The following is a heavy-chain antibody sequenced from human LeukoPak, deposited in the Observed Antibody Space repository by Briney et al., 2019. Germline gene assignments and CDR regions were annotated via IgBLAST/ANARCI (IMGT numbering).Heavy chain of an antibody. J-gene: IGHJ4*02. CDR2: INHSGST. D-gene: IGHD6-6*01. Sequence: SETLSLTCAVYGGSFSGYYWSWIRQPPGKGLEWIGEINHSGSTNYNPSLKSRVTISVDTSKNQFSLTLSSVTAADTAVYYCARVRAARPFDYWGQGTLVTVSS. V-gene: IGHV4-34*01. CDR1: GGSFSGYY. CDR3: ARVRAARPFDY.